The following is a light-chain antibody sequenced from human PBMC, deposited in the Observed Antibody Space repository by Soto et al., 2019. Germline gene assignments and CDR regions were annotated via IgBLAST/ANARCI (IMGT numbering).Light chain of an antibody. J-gene: IGKJ1*01. CDR2: GAS. Sequence: EIVLTQSPGTLSLSPGERATLSCRASQSVTSSYLAWYQQKPGQAPRLLIYGASSRATGIPDRFSGSGSGTDFTLTISRLEPEDFAVYYCHQCYSSRTFGQGTKVEIK. V-gene: IGKV3-20*01. CDR1: QSVTSSY. CDR3: HQCYSSRT.